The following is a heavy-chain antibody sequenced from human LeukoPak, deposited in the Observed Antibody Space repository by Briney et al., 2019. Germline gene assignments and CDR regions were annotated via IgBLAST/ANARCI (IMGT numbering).Heavy chain of an antibody. V-gene: IGHV1-8*03. CDR1: GYTFTSYD. CDR2: MNPNSGNT. D-gene: IGHD2-15*01. J-gene: IGHJ4*02. CDR3: ARGQPDCSGGSCYSDY. Sequence: ASVKVSCKASGYTFTSYDINWVRQATGQGLEWMGWMNPNSGNTGYAQKYQGRVTITRNTSISTAYMELSSLRSEDTAVYHCARGQPDCSGGSCYSDYWGQGTLVTVSS.